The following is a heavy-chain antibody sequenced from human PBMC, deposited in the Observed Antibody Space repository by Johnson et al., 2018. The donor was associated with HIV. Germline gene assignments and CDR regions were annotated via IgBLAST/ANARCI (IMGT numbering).Heavy chain of an antibody. V-gene: IGHV3-30*04. CDR3: AKEQLLRAFDI. CDR1: GFTFSSYA. Sequence: QVQLVESGGGVVQPGRSLRLSCAASGFTFSSYAMHWVRQAPGKGLEWVAVISYDGSNKYYADSVKGRFTISRDNSKNTLYLQMNSVRAEDTAVYYCAKEQLLRAFDIWGQGTMVTDSS. D-gene: IGHD2-15*01. CDR2: ISYDGSNK. J-gene: IGHJ3*02.